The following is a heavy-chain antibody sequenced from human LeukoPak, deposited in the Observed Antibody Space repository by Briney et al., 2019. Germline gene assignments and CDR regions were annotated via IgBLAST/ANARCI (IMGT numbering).Heavy chain of an antibody. J-gene: IGHJ4*02. D-gene: IGHD3-10*01. CDR1: GFTFSSYG. CDR3: AKTFGELFVDY. Sequence: PGGSLRLSCAASGFTFSSYGMHWVRQAPGKGLEWVAVISYDGSNKYYADSVKGRFTISRDNSKNTLYLQMNSLRAEDTAVYYCAKTFGELFVDYWGQGTLVTVSS. V-gene: IGHV3-30*18. CDR2: ISYDGSNK.